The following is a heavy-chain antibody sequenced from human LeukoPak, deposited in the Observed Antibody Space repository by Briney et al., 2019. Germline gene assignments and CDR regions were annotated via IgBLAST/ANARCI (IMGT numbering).Heavy chain of an antibody. CDR3: AKSYDYGGNSPSFDY. CDR2: IRYDGSNK. J-gene: IGHJ4*02. Sequence: GGSLRLSCAASGFTFSSYGMHWVRQAPGKGLEWVAFIRYDGSNKYYADSVKGRFTISRDNPKNTLYLQMNSLRAEDTAVYYCAKSYDYGGNSPSFDYWGQGTLATVSS. D-gene: IGHD4-23*01. CDR1: GFTFSSYG. V-gene: IGHV3-30*02.